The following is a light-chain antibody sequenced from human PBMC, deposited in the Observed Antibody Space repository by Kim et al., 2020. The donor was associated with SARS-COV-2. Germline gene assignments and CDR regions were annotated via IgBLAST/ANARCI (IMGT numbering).Light chain of an antibody. J-gene: IGLJ3*02. CDR3: SSYIGGSTLYWV. CDR1: SSDVGNYNY. CDR2: DDS. Sequence: QSALTQPASVSGSPGQSITISCTGISSDVGNYNYVSWYQQHPGKAPKLMIYDDSNRPSGVSNRFSGSKSDNTASLTISGLQAEDEADYYCSSYIGGSTLYWVFGGGTQLTVL. V-gene: IGLV2-14*03.